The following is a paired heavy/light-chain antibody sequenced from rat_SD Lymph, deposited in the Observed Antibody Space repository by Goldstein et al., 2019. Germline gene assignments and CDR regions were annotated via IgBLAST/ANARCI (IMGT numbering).Heavy chain of an antibody. CDR2: IYPGNGNT. Sequence: QVQLQQSGTELVKPASSVKISCKASGYTFTSNYMHWIRQQPGNGLEWIGWIYPGNGNTKYNQKFDGKATLTADKSSSTAYMQLSSLTSEDSAVYFCARGGLRRVSPYVMDAWGQGASVTVSS. CDR3: ARGGLRRVSPYVMDA. V-gene: IGHV1-24*01. J-gene: IGHJ4*01. CDR1: GYTFTSNY. D-gene: IGHD1-11*01.
Light chain of an antibody. Sequence: DIVMTQSPSSLAVSAGDKVTMSCKSSQSLLSSEYQGNYLSWFQQKPGQSPKLLISLASTRETGVPDRFIGSGSGTDFTLTISSVQAEDLAVYYCEQYYSYPFTFGSGTKLEIK. V-gene: IGKV8S6*01. J-gene: IGKJ4*01. CDR1: QSLLSSEYQGNY. CDR3: EQYYSYPFT. CDR2: LAS.